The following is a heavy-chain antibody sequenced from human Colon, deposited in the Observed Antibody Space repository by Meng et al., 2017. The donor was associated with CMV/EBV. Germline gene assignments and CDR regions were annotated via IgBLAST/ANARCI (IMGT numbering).Heavy chain of an antibody. V-gene: IGHV4-39*07. Sequence: SEILSLTCTVSGGSIRRSLDYWGWVRQPPGRGLEWIGNIDYAGSSSYHSSLESRVTMSVDTSRNQFSLNLRSVTAADTAVYYCVRDPQRPDYYDSLVYGMDVWGQGTTVTVSS. CDR1: GGSIRRSLDY. CDR3: VRDPQRPDYYDSLVYGMDV. CDR2: IDYAGSS. D-gene: IGHD3-22*01. J-gene: IGHJ6*02.